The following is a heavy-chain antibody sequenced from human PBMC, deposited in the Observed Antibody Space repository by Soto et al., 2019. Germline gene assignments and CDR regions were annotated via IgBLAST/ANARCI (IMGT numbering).Heavy chain of an antibody. CDR3: ARDSGYCSGGSCQIEGPIDY. V-gene: IGHV4-59*12. CDR1: GGSIHSYF. D-gene: IGHD2-15*01. CDR2: VHYTGMT. J-gene: IGHJ4*02. Sequence: SETLSLTCTVSGGSIHSYFWGWIRQPPGKGLEYIGHVHYTGMTDYNPSFNSRVTISVDMPKNQFSLNLNSVTAADTAVYYCARDSGYCSGGSCQIEGPIDYWGQGTLVTVSS.